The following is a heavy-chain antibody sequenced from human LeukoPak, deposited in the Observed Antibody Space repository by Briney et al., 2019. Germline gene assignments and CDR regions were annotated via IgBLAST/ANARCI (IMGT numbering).Heavy chain of an antibody. CDR1: GGSISSNDYY. D-gene: IGHD4-17*01. J-gene: IGHJ4*02. V-gene: IGHV4-39*07. CDR2: IYYSGMT. CDR3: AGGPDYAKVGY. Sequence: PSETLSLTCTVSGGSISSNDYYWNWIRQPPGKGLEWIGYIYYSGMTSYNPSLKSRVTISVDTSKNQFSLKLNSVTAADTAMYFCAGGPDYAKVGYWGQGTLVTVSS.